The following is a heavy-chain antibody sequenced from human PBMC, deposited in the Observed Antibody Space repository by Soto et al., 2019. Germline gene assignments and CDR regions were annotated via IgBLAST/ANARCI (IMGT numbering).Heavy chain of an antibody. CDR3: ARGGYGSGGSCYGFSDYFYY. CDR2: ISAYNGNT. J-gene: IGHJ4*02. V-gene: IGHV1-18*01. Sequence: ASVKVSCKASGYTFTSYVISWVRQAPGQGLEWMGWISAYNGNTNYAQKLQGRVTMTTDTSTSTAYMELRSLRSDDTAVYYCARGGYGSGGSCYGFSDYFYYWGQGTLVTSPQ. D-gene: IGHD2-15*01. CDR1: GYTFTSYV.